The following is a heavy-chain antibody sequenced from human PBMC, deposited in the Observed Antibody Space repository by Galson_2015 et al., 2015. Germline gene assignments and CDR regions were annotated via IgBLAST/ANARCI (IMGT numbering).Heavy chain of an antibody. D-gene: IGHD2-2*01. J-gene: IGHJ5*02. V-gene: IGHV4-59*12. CDR2: IYYSGST. Sequence: SETLSLTCTVSGGSISSSYWSWIRQPPGKGLEWIGYIYYSGSTYYNPSLKSRVTISVDTSKNQFSLKLSSVTAADTAVYYCARVPAAIHWFDPWGQGTLVTVSS. CDR1: GGSISSSY. CDR3: ARVPAAIHWFDP.